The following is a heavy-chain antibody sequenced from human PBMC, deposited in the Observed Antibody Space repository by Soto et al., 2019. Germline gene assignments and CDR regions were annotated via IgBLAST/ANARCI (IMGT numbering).Heavy chain of an antibody. V-gene: IGHV3-23*01. D-gene: IGHD3-16*01. CDR2: LSGRGTTT. CDR1: GFTFSSFA. J-gene: IGHJ4*02. Sequence: GGSLRLSCAASGFTFSSFALSWVRQAPGKGLEWVSTLSGRGTTTHYADSVKGRFTISRDNSKNTLYLQMGSLRADDTAVYYCAKTGEQHAVLDYWGQGTLVTVSS. CDR3: AKTGEQHAVLDY.